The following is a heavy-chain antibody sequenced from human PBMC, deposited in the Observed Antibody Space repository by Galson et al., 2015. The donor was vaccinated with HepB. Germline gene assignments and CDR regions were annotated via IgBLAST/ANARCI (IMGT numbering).Heavy chain of an antibody. CDR3: TRVAHLGRGMNV. D-gene: IGHD3-10*01. J-gene: IGHJ6*02. CDR1: GDSVSRATVG. CDR2: TYYRSKWYS. Sequence: CAISGDSVSRATVGWNWIRQSPSRGLEWLGRTYYRSKWYSDYAISVKSRIIINADSSTNQFFLQLNSVIPEDTAVYYCTRVAHLGRGMNVCGQGTTVTVSS. V-gene: IGHV6-1*01.